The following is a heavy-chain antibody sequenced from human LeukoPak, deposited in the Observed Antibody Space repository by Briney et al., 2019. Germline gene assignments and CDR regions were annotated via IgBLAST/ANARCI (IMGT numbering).Heavy chain of an antibody. CDR3: ARDRVGLTWTTPFDY. D-gene: IGHD4-17*01. J-gene: IGHJ4*02. Sequence: ASVKVSCTASGGTFSSYAISWVRQAPGQGLEWMGGIIPIFGTANYAQKFQGRVTITADESTSTAYMELSSLRSEDTAVYYCARDRVGLTWTTPFDYWGQGTLVTVSS. CDR1: GGTFSSYA. CDR2: IIPIFGTA. V-gene: IGHV1-69*01.